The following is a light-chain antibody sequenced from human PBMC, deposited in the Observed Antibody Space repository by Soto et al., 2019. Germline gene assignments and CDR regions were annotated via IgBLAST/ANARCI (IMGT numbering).Light chain of an antibody. Sequence: QSVLAQPASVSGSPGQSITISCTGTSSDVGGYNSVSWYQHHPGKAPKLILYDFGDRPSGVSYRFSGSKSGNTASLTIPGLQAADEADYFCSSYTSSMTNVFGSGTKVTVL. CDR2: DFG. CDR1: SSDVGGYNS. V-gene: IGLV2-14*03. CDR3: SSYTSSMTNV. J-gene: IGLJ1*01.